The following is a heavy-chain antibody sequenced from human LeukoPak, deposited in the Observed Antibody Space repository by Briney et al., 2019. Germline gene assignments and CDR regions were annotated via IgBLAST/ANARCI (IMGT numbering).Heavy chain of an antibody. V-gene: IGHV3-74*01. D-gene: IGHD1-26*01. J-gene: IGHJ2*01. CDR2: INYRGTIT. CDR1: GFTISSYW. Sequence: GGSLRLSCAASGFTISSYWMHWVRQAPGKGLVWVSEINYRGTITSYVDSVKGRFTISRDIAKNTLYLQMNSLRADDTAVYYCAREITENRASGSCDGFDLWGRGTLSLSPQ. CDR3: AREITENRASGSCDGFDL.